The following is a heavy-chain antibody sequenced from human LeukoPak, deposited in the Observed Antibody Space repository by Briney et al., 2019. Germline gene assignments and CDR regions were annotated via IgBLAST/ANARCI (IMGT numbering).Heavy chain of an antibody. V-gene: IGHV3-72*01. Sequence: PGGSLRLSCAASGFTFSDHYMDWVRQAPGKGLEWVGRTRNKANSYTTEYAASVKGRFTISRDDSKNSPYLQMNSLKTEDTAVYYCARYDFWSGAGYWGQGTLVTVSS. CDR3: ARYDFWSGAGY. D-gene: IGHD3-3*01. J-gene: IGHJ4*02. CDR2: TRNKANSYTT. CDR1: GFTFSDHY.